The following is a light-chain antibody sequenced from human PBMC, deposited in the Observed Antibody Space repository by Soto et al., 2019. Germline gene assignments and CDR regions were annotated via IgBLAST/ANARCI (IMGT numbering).Light chain of an antibody. V-gene: IGLV2-23*02. CDR1: SSDVGSYNL. J-gene: IGLJ1*01. CDR2: DVT. Sequence: SALTEPASVSGSPGQSITISWTGTSSDVGSYNLVSWYQQHPGKGPKLLISDVTRRPSGVPDRFSGSKSGNTASLTSSGLQAEDEADYYCCSHAGSCTFRVFGTGTKVTVL. CDR3: CSHAGSCTFRV.